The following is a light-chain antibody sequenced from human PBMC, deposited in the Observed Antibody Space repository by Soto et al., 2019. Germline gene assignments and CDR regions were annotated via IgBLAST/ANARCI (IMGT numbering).Light chain of an antibody. CDR2: GAS. J-gene: IGKJ1*01. V-gene: IGKV1-39*01. CDR3: QHTFNSPPWT. CDR1: QNICMY. Sequence: DIHMTQSPSSLSASVGDTVTITCRASQNICMYLNWYHQKPGKAPRVLISGASNLQSGVPSRFSGSGSGTDYTLTISSRQSEDFASYFCQHTFNSPPWTFGQGTKVDIK.